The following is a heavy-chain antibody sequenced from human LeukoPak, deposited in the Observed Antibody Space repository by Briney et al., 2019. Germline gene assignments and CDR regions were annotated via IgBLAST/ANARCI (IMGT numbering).Heavy chain of an antibody. Sequence: SETLSLTCTVSGGSISSSSYYWGWIRQPRGKGLEWIVSIYYSGSTYYNPSLKSRVTISVDTSKNQFSLKLSSVTAADTAVYYCARHADVRYFDWNYFDYWGQGTLVTVSS. CDR1: GGSISSSSYY. J-gene: IGHJ4*02. D-gene: IGHD3-9*01. V-gene: IGHV4-39*01. CDR3: ARHADVRYFDWNYFDY. CDR2: IYYSGST.